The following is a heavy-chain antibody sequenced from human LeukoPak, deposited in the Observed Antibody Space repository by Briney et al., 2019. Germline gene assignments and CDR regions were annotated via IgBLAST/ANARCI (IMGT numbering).Heavy chain of an antibody. V-gene: IGHV4-59*08. CDR1: GGSISSYY. CDR2: IYYSGST. CDR3: ARGGREMTTVTTFDY. J-gene: IGHJ4*02. Sequence: PSETLSLTCTVSGGSISSYYWNWIRQPPGKELEWIGNIYYSGSTNYNPSLKSRVTISVDTSKNQFSLKLSSVTAADTAVYYCARGGREMTTVTTFDYWGQGTLVTVSS. D-gene: IGHD4-17*01.